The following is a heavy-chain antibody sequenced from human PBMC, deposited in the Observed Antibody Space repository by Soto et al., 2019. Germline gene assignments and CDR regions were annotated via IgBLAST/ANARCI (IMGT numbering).Heavy chain of an antibody. CDR1: GYTFTTYY. D-gene: IGHD2-15*01. CDR3: ARVYCSCGGCYSIDY. Sequence: QVQLVQSGAEVKKPGASVKVSCKASGYTFTTYYMHWVRQAPGQGLEWMGIINPSGSTSYAQKFQGRVTMTRDTSTSTVYMELSSLRSEDTAVYYCARVYCSCGGCYSIDYWGQGTLVTVSS. V-gene: IGHV1-46*03. CDR2: INPSGST. J-gene: IGHJ4*02.